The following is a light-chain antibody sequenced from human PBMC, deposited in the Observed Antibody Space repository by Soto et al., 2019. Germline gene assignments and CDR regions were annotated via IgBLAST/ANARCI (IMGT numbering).Light chain of an antibody. J-gene: IGKJ4*01. CDR3: QQANSFPLT. V-gene: IGKV1D-12*01. CDR2: AAS. CDR1: QDISSW. Sequence: DIQMTQSPSSVSASVGDRVTITCRASQDISSWLAWYQHKPGKAPRLLIYAASSLQSGVPSRFRGSGSGTDFALTIAGLESEDFAPYYCQQANSFPLTFGGGTKVEIK.